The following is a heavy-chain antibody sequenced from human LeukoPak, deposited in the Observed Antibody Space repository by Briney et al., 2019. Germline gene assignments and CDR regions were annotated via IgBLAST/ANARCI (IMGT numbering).Heavy chain of an antibody. J-gene: IGHJ4*02. CDR2: ISGSGGST. V-gene: IGHV3-23*01. CDR1: GFTFSSYA. CDR3: AGLWFGEFDFDY. D-gene: IGHD3-10*01. Sequence: GGSLRLSCAASGFTFSSYAMSWVRQAPGEGLEWVSAISGSGGSTYYADSVKGRFTISRDNSKNTLYLQINSLRAEDTAVYYCAGLWFGEFDFDYWGQGTLVTVSS.